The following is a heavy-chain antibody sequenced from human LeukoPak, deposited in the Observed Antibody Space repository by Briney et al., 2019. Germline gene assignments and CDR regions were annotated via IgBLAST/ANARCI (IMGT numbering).Heavy chain of an antibody. D-gene: IGHD1-26*01. Sequence: SETLSLTCTVSGGSLSNYYWSWIRLPPGKGLEWIGYIYYSGSTNYNPSLKSRVTISVDTSKNQFSLKLSSVTAADTAVYYCARSGTVGAMPVWGQGTLLTVSS. CDR2: IYYSGST. V-gene: IGHV4-59*08. J-gene: IGHJ4*02. CDR1: GGSLSNYY. CDR3: ARSGTVGAMPV.